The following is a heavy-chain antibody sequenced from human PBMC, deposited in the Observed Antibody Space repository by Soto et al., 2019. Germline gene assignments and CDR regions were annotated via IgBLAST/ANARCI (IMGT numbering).Heavy chain of an antibody. CDR3: AREVNRGYSGYAIRYYFDY. Sequence: SETLSLTCTVSGGSISSGGYYWSWIRQHPGKGLEWIGYIYYSGSTYYNPSLKSRVTISVDTSKNQFSLKLSSVTAADTAVYYCAREVNRGYSGYAIRYYFDYWGQGTLVTVSS. V-gene: IGHV4-31*03. J-gene: IGHJ4*02. CDR1: GGSISSGGYY. CDR2: IYYSGST. D-gene: IGHD5-12*01.